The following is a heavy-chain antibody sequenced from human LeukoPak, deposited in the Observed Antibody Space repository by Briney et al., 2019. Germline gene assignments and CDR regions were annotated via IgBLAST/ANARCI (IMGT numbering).Heavy chain of an antibody. Sequence: ASVKVSCKASGGTFSSYAISWVRQAPGQGLEWMGGIIPIFGTANYAQKFQGRVTITTDESTSTAYMELSSLCSEATAVYYWGKGVRFLEWSNMDVCGKGTTVTVSS. CDR2: IIPIFGTA. CDR1: GGTFSSYA. CDR3: GKGVRFLEWSNMDV. V-gene: IGHV1-69*05. J-gene: IGHJ6*03. D-gene: IGHD3-3*01.